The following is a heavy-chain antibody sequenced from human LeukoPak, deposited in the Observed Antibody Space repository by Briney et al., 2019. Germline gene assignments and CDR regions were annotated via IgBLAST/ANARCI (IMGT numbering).Heavy chain of an antibody. CDR3: ARDYWNDGLFDY. CDR1: GGSISSYY. D-gene: IGHD1-1*01. Sequence: PSETLSLTCTVSGGSISSYYWSWIRQPPGKGLEWIGYIYYSGSTNYNPSLKSRVTISVDTSKNQFSLKLSSVTAADTAVYYCARDYWNDGLFDYWGQGTLVTVPS. J-gene: IGHJ4*02. V-gene: IGHV4-59*01. CDR2: IYYSGST.